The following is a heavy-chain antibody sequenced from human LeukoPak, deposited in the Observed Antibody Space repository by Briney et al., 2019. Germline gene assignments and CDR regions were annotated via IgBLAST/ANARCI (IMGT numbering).Heavy chain of an antibody. J-gene: IGHJ4*02. CDR1: GFTFSSYS. CDR2: ISSSSSYI. D-gene: IGHD3-22*01. V-gene: IGHV3-21*01. CDR3: ARALDYYDSSGLGD. Sequence: GGSLRLSCAASGFTFSSYSMNWVRQAPGKGLEWVSSISSSSSYIYYADSVKGRFTISRDNAKNSLYLQMNSLRAEDTAVYYCARALDYYDSSGLGDWGQGTLVTVPS.